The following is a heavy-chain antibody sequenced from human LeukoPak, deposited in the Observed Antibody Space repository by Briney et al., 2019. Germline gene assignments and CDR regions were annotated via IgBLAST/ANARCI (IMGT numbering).Heavy chain of an antibody. CDR3: ARDVAAPGGVYFDY. CDR2: IYTGGTT. J-gene: IGHJ4*01. Sequence: PGGSLRLSCAASGFTVSSNSMSWVRQAPGKGLVWVSVIYTGGTTYYADSVKGRFTISRDNSKNTLYLQMNSLRAEDTAVYYCARDVAAPGGVYFDYWGHGTLFTVSS. CDR1: GFTVSSNS. D-gene: IGHD3-16*01. V-gene: IGHV3-66*01.